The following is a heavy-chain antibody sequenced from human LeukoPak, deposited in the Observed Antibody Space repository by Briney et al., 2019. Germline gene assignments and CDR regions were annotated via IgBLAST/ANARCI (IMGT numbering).Heavy chain of an antibody. J-gene: IGHJ1*01. V-gene: IGHV3-53*01. Sequence: GGSLRLSCTVSGFTVSSNSMSWVRQAPGKGLEWVSSIYSDNTHYSDSVKGRFTISRDNSKNTLYLQMNSLRGDGTALYYCVTDYFYDYGDDYSRPDYFQTWGLGTLVTVSS. CDR3: VTDYFYDYGDDYSRPDYFQT. CDR1: GFTVSSNS. CDR2: IYSDNT. D-gene: IGHD4/OR15-4a*01.